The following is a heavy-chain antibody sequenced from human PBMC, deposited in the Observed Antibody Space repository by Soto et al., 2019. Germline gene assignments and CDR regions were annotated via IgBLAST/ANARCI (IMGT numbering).Heavy chain of an antibody. D-gene: IGHD1-26*01. Sequence: EVHLLESGGGLVQPGGSLRLSCAASGFTFSSFSLSWVRQAPGKGLEWVSGISGLGGSIYYADSVKGRFTISRDNSKNTLYLQMNSLRAEDTAVYYCSKSNGDTWERYFFDFWGQGTLVTVSS. J-gene: IGHJ4*02. CDR2: ISGLGGSI. CDR1: GFTFSSFS. CDR3: SKSNGDTWERYFFDF. V-gene: IGHV3-23*01.